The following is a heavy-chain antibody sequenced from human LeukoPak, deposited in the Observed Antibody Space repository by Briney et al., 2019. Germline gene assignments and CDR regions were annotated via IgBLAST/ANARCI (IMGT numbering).Heavy chain of an antibody. CDR1: GYTFTSYG. Sequence: ASVKVSCMASGYTFTSYGISWVRQAPGQGLEWMGWISAYNGNTNYAQKLQGRVTMTTDTSTSTAYMELRSLRSDDTAVYYCARVDSSSGFRYYYYMDVWGKGTTVTVSS. V-gene: IGHV1-18*01. J-gene: IGHJ6*03. CDR3: ARVDSSSGFRYYYYMDV. CDR2: ISAYNGNT. D-gene: IGHD6-6*01.